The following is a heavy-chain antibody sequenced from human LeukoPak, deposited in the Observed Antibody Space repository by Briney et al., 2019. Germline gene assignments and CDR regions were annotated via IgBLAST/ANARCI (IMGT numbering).Heavy chain of an antibody. V-gene: IGHV3-74*01. Sequence: PGGSLRLSCAASGFTFSTYWMHWVRQAPGKGLVWVSRINGNGGGTTYADSVKGRFTISRDNSKNTLYVQVNSLRAEDTAVYYCAKGAATKPFDCWGQGTLVTASS. CDR3: AKGAATKPFDC. CDR1: GFTFSTYW. CDR2: INGNGGGT. D-gene: IGHD2-15*01. J-gene: IGHJ4*02.